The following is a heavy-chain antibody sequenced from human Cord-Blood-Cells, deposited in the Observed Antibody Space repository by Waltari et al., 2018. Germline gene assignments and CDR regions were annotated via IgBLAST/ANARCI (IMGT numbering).Heavy chain of an antibody. CDR3: ARTINWGSGYAFDI. CDR2: IIPIFGTA. CDR1: GGTFSSYA. D-gene: IGHD7-27*01. V-gene: IGHV1-69*01. J-gene: IGHJ3*02. Sequence: QVQLVQSGAEVKKPGSSVKVSCKAPGGTFSSYAISWVRQAPEQGLEWMGGIIPIFGTANYAQKFQGRVTITADESTSTAYMELSSLRSEDTTVYYCARTINWGSGYAFDIWGQGTMVTVSS.